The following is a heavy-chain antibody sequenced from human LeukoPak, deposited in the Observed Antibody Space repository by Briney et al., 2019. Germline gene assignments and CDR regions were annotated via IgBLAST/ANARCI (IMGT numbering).Heavy chain of an antibody. Sequence: PGGSLRLSCAASGFTFSSYNMNWVRQAPGKGLEWVSSITSGSSYRFYADPVKGRFTISRDNAKNSLYLQMNSLRAEDTAVYYCASDPYSGSYGNYYYYFMDVWGKGTTVTISS. J-gene: IGHJ6*03. D-gene: IGHD1-26*01. CDR2: ITSGSSYR. CDR1: GFTFSSYN. CDR3: ASDPYSGSYGNYYYYFMDV. V-gene: IGHV3-21*01.